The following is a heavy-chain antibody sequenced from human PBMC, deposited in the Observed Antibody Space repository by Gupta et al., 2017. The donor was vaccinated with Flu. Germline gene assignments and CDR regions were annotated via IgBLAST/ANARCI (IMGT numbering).Heavy chain of an antibody. V-gene: IGHV3-23*01. CDR3: AKKHSSDWYGYDFDY. CDR2: ISSSGGST. J-gene: IGHJ4*02. Sequence: QAPGKGLEWVSSISSSGGSTYYADSVKGRFTISKDNSKNTLYLQMNSLRAEDTAVYYCAKKHSSDWYGYDFDYWGQGTLVTVSS. D-gene: IGHD6-13*01.